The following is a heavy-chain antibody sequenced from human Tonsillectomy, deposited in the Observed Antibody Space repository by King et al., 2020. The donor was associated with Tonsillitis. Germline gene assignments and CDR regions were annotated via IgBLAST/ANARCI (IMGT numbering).Heavy chain of an antibody. CDR1: GYSFSSYW. D-gene: IGHD4-17*01. CDR3: ARRRASTMTTSDAFDF. V-gene: IGHV5-51*01. CDR2: IYPGTSDT. J-gene: IGHJ3*01. Sequence: EVQLVESGAEVKKPGESLKISCKASGYSFSSYWIGWVRQMPGKGLEWMGIIYPGTSDTRYSPSFQGQVTMSADKSLSTTYLQWSSLKASDTAMFFCARRRASTMTTSDAFDFWGQGTMVTVSS.